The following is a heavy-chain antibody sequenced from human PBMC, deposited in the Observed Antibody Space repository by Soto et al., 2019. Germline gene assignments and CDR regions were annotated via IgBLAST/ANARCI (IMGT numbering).Heavy chain of an antibody. CDR1: GFTFSSYG. CDR2: ISYDGSNK. J-gene: IGHJ4*02. Sequence: GGSLRLSCAASGFTFSSYGMHWVRQAPGKGLEWVAVISYDGSNKYYADSVKGRFTISRDNSKNTLYLQMNSLRAEDTAVYYCAKVDNWNYWGYLDYWGQGTLVTVSS. V-gene: IGHV3-30*18. D-gene: IGHD1-7*01. CDR3: AKVDNWNYWGYLDY.